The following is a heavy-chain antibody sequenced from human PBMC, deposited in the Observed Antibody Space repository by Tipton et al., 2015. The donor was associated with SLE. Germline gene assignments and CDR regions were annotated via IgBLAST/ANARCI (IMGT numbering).Heavy chain of an antibody. J-gene: IGHJ4*02. CDR3: AKFSVAYHSFDY. Sequence: SLRLSCAASGFTFSSYAMHWVRQAPGKGLEWVAVISYDGSNKYYADSVKGRFTISRDNSKNTLYLQMNSLRAEDTAIYYCAKFSVAYHSFDYWGPGTLVTVSS. CDR2: ISYDGSNK. CDR1: GFTFSSYA. D-gene: IGHD3-16*01. V-gene: IGHV3-30*04.